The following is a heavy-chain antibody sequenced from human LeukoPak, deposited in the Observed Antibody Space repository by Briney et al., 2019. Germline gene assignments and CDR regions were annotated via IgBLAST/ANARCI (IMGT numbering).Heavy chain of an antibody. CDR1: GGSISSGSYY. J-gene: IGHJ5*02. D-gene: IGHD3-3*01. Sequence: SETLSLTCTVSGGSISSGSYYWSWIRQPAGKGLEWIGRIYTSGSTNYNPSLKSRVTISVDTSKNQFSLKLSSVTAADTAAYYCARDFGPYDFWSGYYSNWFDPWGQGTLVTVSS. CDR3: ARDFGPYDFWSGYYSNWFDP. CDR2: IYTSGST. V-gene: IGHV4-61*02.